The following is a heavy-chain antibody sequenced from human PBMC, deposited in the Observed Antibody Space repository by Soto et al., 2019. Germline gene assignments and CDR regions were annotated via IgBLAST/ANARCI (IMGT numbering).Heavy chain of an antibody. CDR1: GGTFRSYA. V-gene: IGHV1-69*13. Sequence: SVKVSCKASGGTFRSYAISWVRQAPGQGLEWMGGIILIFGTANYAQKFQGRVTITADESTSTAYMELSSLRSEDTAVYYCAGVWPGGSGSYSYYYGMDVWGQGTTGTV. J-gene: IGHJ6*02. CDR2: IILIFGTA. CDR3: AGVWPGGSGSYSYYYGMDV. D-gene: IGHD3-10*01.